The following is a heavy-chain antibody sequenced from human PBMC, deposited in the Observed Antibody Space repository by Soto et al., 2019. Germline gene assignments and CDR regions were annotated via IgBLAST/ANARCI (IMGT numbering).Heavy chain of an antibody. CDR3: ARAKGGYTLDI. CDR1: GFTFSSYW. D-gene: IGHD1-1*01. CDR2: INSDESSI. Sequence: EVQLVESGGGLVQPGGSLRLSCAASGFTFSSYWIYWVRQTPGKGLVWVSRINSDESSIRYADSVKGRFTISRDNAKNTVYLEMNSLRAEDTAVYYCARAKGGYTLDIWGQGTMVTVSS. V-gene: IGHV3-74*01. J-gene: IGHJ3*02.